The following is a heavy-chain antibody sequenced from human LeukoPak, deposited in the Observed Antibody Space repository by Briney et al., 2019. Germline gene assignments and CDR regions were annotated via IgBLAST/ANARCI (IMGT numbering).Heavy chain of an antibody. CDR3: ARDHYGGNSWWYFDL. Sequence: SETLSLTCPVSGGSISSYYWSWIRQPPGKGLEWIGYIYYSGSTNYNPSLKSRVTISVDTSKNQFSLKLSSVTAADTAVYYCARDHYGGNSWWYFDLWGRGTLVTVSS. D-gene: IGHD4-23*01. J-gene: IGHJ2*01. V-gene: IGHV4-59*01. CDR2: IYYSGST. CDR1: GGSISSYY.